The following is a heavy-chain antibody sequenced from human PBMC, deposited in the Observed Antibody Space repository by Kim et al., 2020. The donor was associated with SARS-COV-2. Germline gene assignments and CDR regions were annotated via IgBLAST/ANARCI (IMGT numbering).Heavy chain of an antibody. V-gene: IGHV4-34*01. CDR2: INHSGST. CDR3: ARFQGGKRFDY. Sequence: SETLSLTCAVYGGSSSGYYWSWIRQPPGKGLEWIGEINHSGSTNYNPSLKSRVTISVDTSKNQFSLKLSSVTAADTAVYYCARFQGGKRFDYWGQGTLVT. J-gene: IGHJ4*02. CDR1: GGSSSGYY.